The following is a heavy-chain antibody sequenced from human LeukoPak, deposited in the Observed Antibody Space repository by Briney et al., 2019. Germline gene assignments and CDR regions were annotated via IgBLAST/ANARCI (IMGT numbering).Heavy chain of an antibody. CDR2: IKSKTDGETT. CDR3: TTDLGTYYHGSQRLIPIDY. D-gene: IGHD3-10*01. J-gene: IGHJ4*02. CDR1: GFTFTNAW. Sequence: GGSLRLSCVDSGFTFTNAWMSWVRQAPGKGLEWIGRIKSKTDGETTNYAEPVRGRFTISRDDSKSAVYLQMNSPKIEGTAVYYCTTDLGTYYHGSQRLIPIDYWGQGTLVTVSS. V-gene: IGHV3-15*01.